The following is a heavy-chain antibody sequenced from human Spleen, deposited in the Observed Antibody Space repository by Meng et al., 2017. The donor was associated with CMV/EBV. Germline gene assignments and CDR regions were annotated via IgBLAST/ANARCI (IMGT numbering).Heavy chain of an antibody. V-gene: IGHV3-7*01. J-gene: IGHJ4*02. CDR1: GFTFSTYW. CDR3: ARGRHYPDY. Sequence: GGSLRLSCAASGFTFSTYWMSWVRQAPGKGLEWVANIKQDGSENYYVDSVKGRFTVSRDNAKNSLYLQMIGLRAEDTAVYYCARGRHYPDYWGQGTLVSLL. D-gene: IGHD1-26*01. CDR2: IKQDGSEN.